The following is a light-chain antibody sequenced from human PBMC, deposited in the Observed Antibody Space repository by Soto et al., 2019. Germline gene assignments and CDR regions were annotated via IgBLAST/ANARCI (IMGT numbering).Light chain of an antibody. J-gene: IGKJ1*01. CDR3: QHYNSYSEA. Sequence: AIQLTQSPSSLSASVGDRVTITCRASQGISSALVWYQQKPGKAPNLLIYDASTLESGVPSRFSGSGSGTEFTLTISSLQPDDFATYYCQHYNSYSEAFGQGTKVELK. CDR2: DAS. CDR1: QGISSA. V-gene: IGKV1-13*02.